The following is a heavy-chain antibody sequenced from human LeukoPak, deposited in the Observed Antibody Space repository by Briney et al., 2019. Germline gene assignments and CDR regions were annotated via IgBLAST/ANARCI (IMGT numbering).Heavy chain of an antibody. CDR1: GGSISSYY. CDR3: ARHASLRSPLVY. Sequence: SETLSLTCTVSGGSISSYYWGWIRQPPGKGLEWIGTVYYSGSTYYNPSLKSRVTISVDLSKNQFSLKLSSVTAAETAVYYCARHASLRSPLVYWGQGILVTVSS. J-gene: IGHJ1*01. D-gene: IGHD3-16*01. V-gene: IGHV4-39*01. CDR2: VYYSGST.